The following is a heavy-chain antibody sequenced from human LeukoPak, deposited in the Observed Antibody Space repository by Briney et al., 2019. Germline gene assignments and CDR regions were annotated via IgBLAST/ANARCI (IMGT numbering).Heavy chain of an antibody. J-gene: IGHJ4*02. D-gene: IGHD1-26*01. CDR1: GITMTKYW. CDR2: IKQDGSEK. V-gene: IGHV3-7*01. Sequence: GRSLRLSCAASGITMTKYWMTWVRQVPGKVLEWVATIKQDGSEKYYVDSVTGRLTISRDNAKSSLSLQMNGLRVDDTAVYYCARDGSALHWGQGARVTVSS. CDR3: ARDGSALH.